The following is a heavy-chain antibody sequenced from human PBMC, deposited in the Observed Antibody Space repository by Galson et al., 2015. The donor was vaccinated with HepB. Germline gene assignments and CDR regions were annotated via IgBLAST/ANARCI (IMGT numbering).Heavy chain of an antibody. CDR3: ARDSSLIAAAGNPLDY. CDR2: IIPILGIA. CDR1: GGTFSSYT. Sequence: SVKVSCKASGGTFSSYTISWVRQAPGQGLEWMGRIIPILGIANYAQKFQGRVTITADKSTSTAYMELSSLRSEDTAVYYCARDSSLIAAAGNPLDYWGQGTLVTVSS. D-gene: IGHD6-13*01. J-gene: IGHJ4*02. V-gene: IGHV1-69*04.